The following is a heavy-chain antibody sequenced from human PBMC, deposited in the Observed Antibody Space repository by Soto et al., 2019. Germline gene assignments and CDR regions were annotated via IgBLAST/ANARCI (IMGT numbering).Heavy chain of an antibody. Sequence: GESLKISCKGSGYSFTSYWIGWVRQMPGKGLEWMGIIYPGDSDTRYSPSFQGQVTISADKSISTAYLQWSSLKASDTAMYYCAIWGYYDILTDHGPFDYWGQGTLVTVSS. J-gene: IGHJ4*02. V-gene: IGHV5-51*01. D-gene: IGHD3-9*01. CDR3: AIWGYYDILTDHGPFDY. CDR1: GYSFTSYW. CDR2: IYPGDSDT.